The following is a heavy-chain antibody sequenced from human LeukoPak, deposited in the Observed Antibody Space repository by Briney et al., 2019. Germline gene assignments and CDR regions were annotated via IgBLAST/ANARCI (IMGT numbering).Heavy chain of an antibody. CDR1: GGTFSSYA. Sequence: SVKVSCKASGGTFSSYAISWVRQAPGQGLEWMGGIIPIFGTANYAQKFQGRVTITADESTSTAYMELSSLRSEDTAVYYCARAKTDSSSWYLIDYWGQGTPVTVSS. D-gene: IGHD6-13*01. CDR2: IIPIFGTA. V-gene: IGHV1-69*13. J-gene: IGHJ4*02. CDR3: ARAKTDSSSWYLIDY.